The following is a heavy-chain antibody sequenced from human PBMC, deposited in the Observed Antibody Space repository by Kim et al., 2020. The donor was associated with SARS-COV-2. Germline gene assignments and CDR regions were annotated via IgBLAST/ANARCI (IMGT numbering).Heavy chain of an antibody. V-gene: IGHV3-30*18. D-gene: IGHD4-4*01. CDR2: ISYDGSNK. Sequence: GGSLRLSCAASGFTFSSYGMHWVRQAPGKGLEWVAVISYDGSNKYYADSVKGRFTISRDNSKNTLYLQMNSLRAEDTAVYYCAKEGPGGMATVPNFDYWGQGTLVTVSS. CDR3: AKEGPGGMATVPNFDY. J-gene: IGHJ4*02. CDR1: GFTFSSYG.